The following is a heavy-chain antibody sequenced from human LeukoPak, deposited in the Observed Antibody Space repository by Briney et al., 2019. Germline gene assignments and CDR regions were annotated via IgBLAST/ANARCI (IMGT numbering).Heavy chain of an antibody. V-gene: IGHV3-23*01. D-gene: IGHD5-18*01. Sequence: GGSLRLSCAASGFPFETNAMSWVRQAPGKGLEWVATIGNTETFYADSVTGRFTISRDNSKNTVNLQMNRLRVEDTAMYYCAKDWIQFNRVFDCFDSWGQGTLVTVSS. CDR2: IGNTET. J-gene: IGHJ4*02. CDR1: GFPFETNA. CDR3: AKDWIQFNRVFDCFDS.